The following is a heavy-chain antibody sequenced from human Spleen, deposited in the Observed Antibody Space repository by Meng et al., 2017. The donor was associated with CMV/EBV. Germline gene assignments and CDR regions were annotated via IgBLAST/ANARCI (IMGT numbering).Heavy chain of an antibody. CDR2: TRNKANSYTT. Sequence: SGFMFSNYYMDWVRQAPGKGLEWVGRTRNKANSYTTEYDASAKGRFTISRDDSKNSVHLQMNSLRAEDTAVYYCAREVAARENYFDYWGQGTLVTVSS. V-gene: IGHV3-72*01. CDR1: GFMFSNYY. J-gene: IGHJ4*02. CDR3: AREVAARENYFDY. D-gene: IGHD6-19*01.